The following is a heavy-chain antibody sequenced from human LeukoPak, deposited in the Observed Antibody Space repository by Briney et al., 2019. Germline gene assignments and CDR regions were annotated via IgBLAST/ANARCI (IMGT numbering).Heavy chain of an antibody. J-gene: IGHJ6*03. CDR2: IYTSGTT. CDR3: ARSVRMVYAIPRFYYMDV. D-gene: IGHD2-8*01. V-gene: IGHV4-61*02. CDR1: GGSVSSGSYY. Sequence: SETLSLTCTVSGGSVSSGSYYWRWIRQPAGKGLEWIGRIYTSGTTNYNPSLKSRVTISVDTSKNQFSLKLSSVTAADTAVYYCARSVRMVYAIPRFYYMDVWGKGTTVTVSS.